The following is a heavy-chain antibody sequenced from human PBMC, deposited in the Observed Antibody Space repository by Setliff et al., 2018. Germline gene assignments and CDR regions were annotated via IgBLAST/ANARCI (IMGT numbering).Heavy chain of an antibody. CDR2: IYHGGNI. Sequence: SETLSLTCAVSSYSISRGYYWGWIRQAPGKGLEFIGRIYHGGNIVYNPSLESRATISADTSKNQLSLTLTSVTAADTAVYYCASAPPPWLQSLGGDYWGQGTLVTVSS. D-gene: IGHD5-12*01. J-gene: IGHJ4*02. CDR1: SYSISRGYY. V-gene: IGHV4-38-2*01. CDR3: ASAPPPWLQSLGGDY.